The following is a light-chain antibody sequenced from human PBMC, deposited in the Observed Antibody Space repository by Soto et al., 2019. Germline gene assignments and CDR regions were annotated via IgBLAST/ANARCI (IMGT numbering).Light chain of an antibody. V-gene: IGKV3D-7*01. Sequence: EIVMTQSPATLSVSPGERATLSCRAIQSVSSSYLTWYQQKPGQAPRLLIYGASTRATSIPARFSGSGSGTDFTLTISSLQPEDFAVYYCQQDYNLPTWTFGQGTKVDIK. CDR2: GAS. J-gene: IGKJ1*01. CDR3: QQDYNLPTWT. CDR1: QSVSSSY.